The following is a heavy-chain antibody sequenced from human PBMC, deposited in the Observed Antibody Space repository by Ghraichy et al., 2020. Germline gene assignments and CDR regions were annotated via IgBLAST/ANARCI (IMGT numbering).Heavy chain of an antibody. J-gene: IGHJ3*02. CDR1: GYTFTGYY. D-gene: IGHD3-22*01. CDR2: INPNSGGT. Sequence: ASVKVSCKASGYTFTGYYMHWVRQAPGQGLEWMGWINPNSGGTNYAQKFQGRVTMTRDTSISTAYMELSRLRSDDTAVYYCARDLFTMIVVVHAFDIWGKGTMVTVSS. V-gene: IGHV1-2*02. CDR3: ARDLFTMIVVVHAFDI.